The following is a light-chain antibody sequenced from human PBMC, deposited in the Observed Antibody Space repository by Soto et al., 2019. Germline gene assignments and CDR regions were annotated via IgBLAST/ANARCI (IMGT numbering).Light chain of an antibody. Sequence: DIHLTQSPSFLSASVGDRVTITCRASQGISTYLAWYQQKPGKAPNLLIYAASTLQSGVPSRFTGSGSGTEFTLTISSLQPEDFSIYDCQQLSSYPRTFGPGTQVDVK. J-gene: IGKJ3*01. V-gene: IGKV1-9*01. CDR2: AAS. CDR3: QQLSSYPRT. CDR1: QGISTY.